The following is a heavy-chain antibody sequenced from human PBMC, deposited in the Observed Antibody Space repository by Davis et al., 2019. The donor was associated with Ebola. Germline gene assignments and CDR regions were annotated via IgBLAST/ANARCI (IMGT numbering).Heavy chain of an antibody. D-gene: IGHD3-16*01. Sequence: PGGSLRLSCVASGFTFSNSAIIWVRQAPGKGLEWVSGVSGSGVSTYYADSVKGRFTVSRDNSKNTLYLQMNSLRVEDTAVYYCARLLPPGRDYDTSAEDAFDLWGQGTKVTVSS. CDR3: ARLLPPGRDYDTSAEDAFDL. V-gene: IGHV3-23*01. CDR1: GFTFSNSA. J-gene: IGHJ3*01. CDR2: VSGSGVST.